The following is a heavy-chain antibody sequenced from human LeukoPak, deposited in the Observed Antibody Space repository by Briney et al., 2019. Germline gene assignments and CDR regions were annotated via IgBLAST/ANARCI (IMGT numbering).Heavy chain of an antibody. D-gene: IGHD1-26*01. J-gene: IGHJ5*02. CDR3: ARDSSYSGSTNWFDP. V-gene: IGHV4-4*07. Sequence: SETLSLTCTVSGGSISSYYWSWIRQPAGKGLEWIGRIYTSGSTNYNPSLKSRVTMSVDTSKNQFSLKLSSVTAADTAVYYCARDSSYSGSTNWFDPWGQGTLVTVSS. CDR2: IYTSGST. CDR1: GGSISSYY.